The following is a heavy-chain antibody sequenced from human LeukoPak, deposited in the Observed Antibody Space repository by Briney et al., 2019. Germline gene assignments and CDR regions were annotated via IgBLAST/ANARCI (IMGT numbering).Heavy chain of an antibody. Sequence: SETLSLTCTVSGGSIRSYYYNWIRQPPRKGLEWIGHFYYSGSTNYNPSLGSRVTLSVDPSKNQFSLKLTSVTAADTAVYYCARKKGSGWDSWAFDIWGQGTMVTVSS. J-gene: IGHJ3*02. CDR2: FYYSGST. V-gene: IGHV4-59*01. D-gene: IGHD6-19*01. CDR3: ARKKGSGWDSWAFDI. CDR1: GGSIRSYY.